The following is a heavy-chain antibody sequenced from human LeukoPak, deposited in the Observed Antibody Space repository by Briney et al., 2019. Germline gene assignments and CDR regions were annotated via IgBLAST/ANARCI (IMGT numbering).Heavy chain of an antibody. V-gene: IGHV3-23*01. CDR2: ISGSGATT. D-gene: IGHD3-9*01. CDR1: GFAFISYA. Sequence: GGSLRLSCAASGFAFISYAMSWVRQAPGKGLEWVSAISGSGATTYYADSMKGRFTISRDNSRNTLFLQMNGLRAEDTAVYYCAKGGYDILTGPQGFDYWGQGTLVTVSS. CDR3: AKGGYDILTGPQGFDY. J-gene: IGHJ4*02.